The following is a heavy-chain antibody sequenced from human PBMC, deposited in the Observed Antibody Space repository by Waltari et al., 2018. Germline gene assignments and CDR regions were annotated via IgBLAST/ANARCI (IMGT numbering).Heavy chain of an antibody. CDR3: ARDRGRGLYLDT. J-gene: IGHJ5*02. Sequence: QLQLQESGPGLVKPSGTLSLNCDVSGESMSSTDFGSWVRQSPQKGLEWLGQVQRSGRTNYRPSFAGRVTVSVDTSNNQFSLTVTSAPAADTAIYYCARDRGRGLYLDTWGPGILVTVSP. V-gene: IGHV4-4*02. CDR1: GESMSSTDF. D-gene: IGHD2-15*01. CDR2: VQRSGRT.